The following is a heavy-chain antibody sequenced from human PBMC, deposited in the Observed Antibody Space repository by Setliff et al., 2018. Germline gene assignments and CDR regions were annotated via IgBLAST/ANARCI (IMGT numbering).Heavy chain of an antibody. D-gene: IGHD1-26*01. J-gene: IGHJ4*02. Sequence: PSETLSLTCTVSGDSISSRRSYWGWFRQPAGKGLEWIGQIYTSWSTNYNPSLKSRVTISIDTSKNQFSLNLSSVTAADTAVYYCARTGTYRYFDYWGQGALVTVSS. CDR2: IYTSWST. CDR1: GDSISSRRSY. CDR3: ARTGTYRYFDY. V-gene: IGHV4-61*09.